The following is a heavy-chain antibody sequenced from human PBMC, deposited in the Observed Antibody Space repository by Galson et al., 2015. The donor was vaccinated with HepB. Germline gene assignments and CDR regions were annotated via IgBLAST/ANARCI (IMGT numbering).Heavy chain of an antibody. CDR2: IYPGDSDT. CDR1: GYNFTNYW. D-gene: IGHD1-7*01. CDR3: ARGITGTPYAFDI. V-gene: IGHV5-51*03. J-gene: IGHJ3*02. Sequence: QSGAEVKKPGESLKISCKGSGYNFTNYWIGWVRQMPGKGLEWMGIIYPGDSDTRNSPSFQGQVAISADKSINTAYLRWSSLRASDTAMYYCARGITGTPYAFDIWGQGTMVTVSS.